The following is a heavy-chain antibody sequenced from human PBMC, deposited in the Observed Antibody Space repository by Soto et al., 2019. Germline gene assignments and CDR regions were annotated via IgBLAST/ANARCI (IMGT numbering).Heavy chain of an antibody. CDR1: GGSISSGGNY. CDR3: ARDPSVANYWYFDL. J-gene: IGHJ2*01. V-gene: IGHV4-31*03. CDR2: IYYSGST. D-gene: IGHD2-15*01. Sequence: QVQLQESGPGLVKPSQTLSLTCTVSGGSISSGGNYWSWIRQHPGKGLDWIGYIYYSGSTYYNPSLKSRVTISVDTSKNQFSVKLSSVTAADTAVYYCARDPSVANYWYFDLWGRGTLVTVSS.